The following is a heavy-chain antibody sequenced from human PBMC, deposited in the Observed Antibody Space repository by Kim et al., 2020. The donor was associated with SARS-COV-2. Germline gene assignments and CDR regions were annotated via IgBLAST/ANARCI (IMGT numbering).Heavy chain of an antibody. D-gene: IGHD4-17*01. Sequence: GGSLRLSCAASGFTFSSYGMHWVRQAPGKGLEWVAVISYDGSNKYYADSVKGRFTISRDNSKNTLYLQMNSLRAEDTAVYYCAKDPFSTVVTPRPHWFDPWGQGTLVTVSS. CDR2: ISYDGSNK. J-gene: IGHJ5*02. CDR1: GFTFSSYG. CDR3: AKDPFSTVVTPRPHWFDP. V-gene: IGHV3-30*18.